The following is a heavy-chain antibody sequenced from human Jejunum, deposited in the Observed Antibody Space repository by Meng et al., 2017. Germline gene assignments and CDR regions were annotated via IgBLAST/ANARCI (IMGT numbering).Heavy chain of an antibody. V-gene: IGHV4-34*01. CDR2: INHSGST. CDR1: GGSFSGYY. J-gene: IGHJ4*02. Sequence: QVQGQQWGAGLLKPSETLSLTCTVYGGSFSGYYWSWIRQPPGKGLEWIGEINHSGSTSYNPSLKSRVTMSLDTSKNQFSLELSSVTAADTAVYYCARGSIADRLSDWGQGTLVTVSS. CDR3: ARGSIADRLSD. D-gene: IGHD6-6*01.